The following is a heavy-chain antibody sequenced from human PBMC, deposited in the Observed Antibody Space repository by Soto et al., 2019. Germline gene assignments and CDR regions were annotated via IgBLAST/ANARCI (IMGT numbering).Heavy chain of an antibody. CDR3: ARGSRDSSSPQDY. CDR1: GGSISSYY. D-gene: IGHD6-6*01. V-gene: IGHV4-59*01. Sequence: SETLSLTCTVSGGSISSYYWSWIRQPPGKGLEWIGYIYYSGSTNYNPSLKSRVTISVDTSKDQFSLKLSSVTAADTAVYYCARGSRDSSSPQDYWGQGTLVTVSS. J-gene: IGHJ4*02. CDR2: IYYSGST.